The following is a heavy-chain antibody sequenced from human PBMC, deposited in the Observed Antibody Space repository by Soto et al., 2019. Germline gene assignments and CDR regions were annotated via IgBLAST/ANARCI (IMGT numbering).Heavy chain of an antibody. D-gene: IGHD3-22*01. CDR2: ISGSGHAT. V-gene: IGHV3-23*01. CDR1: GFIFDNYA. Sequence: EVKLLESGGGLVPPGASARLSCLTSGFIFDNYAMSWVRQSPGRRLEWVAAISGSGHATYYTQSVQCRFIISRDKSKKTVFLQMNNLRAEDTAVYYCAKGRYFDSSGGCAKNWGLGTQVTVSS. CDR3: AKGRYFDSSGGCAKN. J-gene: IGHJ4*02.